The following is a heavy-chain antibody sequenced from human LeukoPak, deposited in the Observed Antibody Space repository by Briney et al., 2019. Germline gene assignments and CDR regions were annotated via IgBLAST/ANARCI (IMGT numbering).Heavy chain of an antibody. V-gene: IGHV1-46*01. J-gene: IGHJ4*02. CDR1: GYTFTSYY. D-gene: IGHD4-11*01. Sequence: GASVKVSCKASGYTFTSYYMHWVRQAPGQGLEWMGIINPSGGGTSYAQKFQGRVTITRDTSTSTVYMELSSLRSEDTAVYYCARDYRNYKDYWGQGTLVTVSS. CDR3: ARDYRNYKDY. CDR2: INPSGGGT.